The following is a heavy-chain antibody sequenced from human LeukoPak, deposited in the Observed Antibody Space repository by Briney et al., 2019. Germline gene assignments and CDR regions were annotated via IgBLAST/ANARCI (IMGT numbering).Heavy chain of an antibody. J-gene: IGHJ4*02. CDR3: ARDGYSSSWYWFDY. CDR1: GFTFSDYY. Sequence: GGSLRLSCAASGFTFSDYYMSWIRQAPGKGLEWVSDISSSSSYTNYADSVKGRFTISRDNAKNSLYLQMNSLRAEDTAVYYCARDGYSSSWYWFDYWGQGTLVTVSS. CDR2: ISSSSSYT. V-gene: IGHV3-11*06. D-gene: IGHD6-13*01.